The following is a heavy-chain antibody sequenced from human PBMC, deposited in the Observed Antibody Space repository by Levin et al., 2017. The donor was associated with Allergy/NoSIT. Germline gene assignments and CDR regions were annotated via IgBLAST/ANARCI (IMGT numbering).Heavy chain of an antibody. CDR2: ISSSSSYI. J-gene: IGHJ4*02. V-gene: IGHV3-21*01. D-gene: IGHD3-22*01. Sequence: GESLKISCAASGFTFSSYSMNWVRQAPGKGLEWVSSISSSSSYIYYADSVKGRFTISRDNAKNSLYLQMNSLRAEDTAVYYCARDGPGYYYDSSGYYPFGWGQGTLVTVSS. CDR3: ARDGPGYYYDSSGYYPFG. CDR1: GFTFSSYS.